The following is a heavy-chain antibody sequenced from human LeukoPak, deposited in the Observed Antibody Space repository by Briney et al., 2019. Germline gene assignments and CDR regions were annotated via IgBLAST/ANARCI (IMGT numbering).Heavy chain of an antibody. J-gene: IGHJ4*02. CDR3: AKVCRELEAHSQVAFDY. V-gene: IGHV3-23*01. CDR2: ISGSGGST. Sequence: GGSLRLSRAASGFTFSSYAMSWVRQAPGKGLEWVSAISGSGGSTYYADSVKGRFTISRDNSKNTLYLQMNSLRAEDTAVYYCAKVCRELEAHSQVAFDYWGQGTLVTVSS. CDR1: GFTFSSYA. D-gene: IGHD1-26*01.